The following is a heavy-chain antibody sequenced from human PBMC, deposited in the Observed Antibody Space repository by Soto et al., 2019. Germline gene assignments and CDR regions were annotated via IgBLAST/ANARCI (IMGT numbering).Heavy chain of an antibody. J-gene: IGHJ4*02. CDR3: ARTYYDFWSGYFD. CDR2: IKQDGSEK. Sequence: ESGGGLVQPGGSLRLSCAASGFTFSSYWMSWVRQAPGKGLEWVANIKQDGSEKYYVDSVKGRFTISRDNAKNSLYLQMNSLRAEDTAVYYCARTYYDFWSGYFDWGQGTLVTVSS. V-gene: IGHV3-7*01. CDR1: GFTFSSYW. D-gene: IGHD3-3*01.